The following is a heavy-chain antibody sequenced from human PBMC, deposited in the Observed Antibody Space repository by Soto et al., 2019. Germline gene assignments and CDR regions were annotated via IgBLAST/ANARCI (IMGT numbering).Heavy chain of an antibody. J-gene: IGHJ4*02. CDR2: VSHSGNT. CDR1: GGAFTGHF. Sequence: PSETVSLPCTVSGGAFTGHFWSSVRQPPGKGLEWIGEVSHSGNTKYYPSLRSRVTLSVDSCKNQISLALTSVTAAETAVYYCARAKFESTGWHQFDIWGQGTLVTVSS. CDR3: ARAKFESTGWHQFDI. V-gene: IGHV4-34*01. D-gene: IGHD7-27*01.